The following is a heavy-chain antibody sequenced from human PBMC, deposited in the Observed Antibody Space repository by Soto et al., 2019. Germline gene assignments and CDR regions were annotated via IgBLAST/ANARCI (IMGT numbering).Heavy chain of an antibody. CDR3: ARVHVYGAPDSYYYGMDV. J-gene: IGHJ6*04. Sequence: GASVKVSCKASGGTFSSYAISWVRQAPGQGLEWMGGIIPIFGTANYAQKFQGRVTITADESTSTAYMEPSSLRSEDTAVYYCARVHVYGAPDSYYYGMDVWGKRLTVTASS. CDR1: GGTFSSYA. D-gene: IGHD4-17*01. V-gene: IGHV1-69*13. CDR2: IIPIFGTA.